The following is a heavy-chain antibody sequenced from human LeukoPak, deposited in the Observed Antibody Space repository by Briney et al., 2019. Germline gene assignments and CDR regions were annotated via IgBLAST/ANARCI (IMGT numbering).Heavy chain of an antibody. CDR3: ARVEDYYGSGSGLGWLDP. Sequence: GGSLRLSCAASGFTVSSNYMSGVRQAPGKGLEWVSVIYSGGSTYYADTVKGRFTISRDNSKNTLYLQMNSLRAEDTAVYYCARVEDYYGSGSGLGWLDPWGQGTLVTVSS. CDR1: GFTVSSNY. V-gene: IGHV3-53*01. J-gene: IGHJ5*02. D-gene: IGHD3-10*01. CDR2: IYSGGST.